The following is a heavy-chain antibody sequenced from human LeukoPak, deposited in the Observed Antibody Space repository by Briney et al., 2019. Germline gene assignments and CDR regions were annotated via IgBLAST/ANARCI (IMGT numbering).Heavy chain of an antibody. CDR1: GVTFSSYA. J-gene: IGHJ4*02. Sequence: PGGSLRLSCAASGVTFSSYAMSWVRQAPGKGLEWVSTISGSAVSTYYAASVKGRFTISRDNSNNTLYLQMNSLRGEDTAVYYCARVEAGRNTVVAATDFWGQGTLVTVSS. D-gene: IGHD2-15*01. CDR2: ISGSAVST. CDR3: ARVEAGRNTVVAATDF. V-gene: IGHV3-23*01.